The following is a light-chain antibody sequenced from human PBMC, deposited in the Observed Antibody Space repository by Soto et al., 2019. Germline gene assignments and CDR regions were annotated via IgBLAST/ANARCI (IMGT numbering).Light chain of an antibody. J-gene: IGKJ2*01. CDR1: QSISSW. V-gene: IGKV1-5*01. CDR3: QQYSSLRT. CDR2: DVS. Sequence: DIQMTQSPSTPSASVGDRVTITCRASQSISSWLAWYQQKPGKAPKLLIYDVSTLESGVPSRFSGSGSGTEFTLTISCLQPDDFATYYCQQYSSLRTFGQGTKVDIK.